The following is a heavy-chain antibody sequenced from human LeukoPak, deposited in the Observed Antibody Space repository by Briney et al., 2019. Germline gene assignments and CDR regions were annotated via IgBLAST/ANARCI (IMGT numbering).Heavy chain of an antibody. CDR3: XXXXXXXXXGXYYVGPYFDI. V-gene: IGHV1-8*01. D-gene: IGHD3-22*01. CDR1: GYTFTSYD. Sequence: ASVKVSCKASGYTFTSYDINWVRQATGQGLEWMGWMNPNSGNAGYAQKFQGRVTMTRNTSISTAYMELSSLRSEDTAVYYCXXXXXXXXXGXYYVGPYFDIWGQGTMVTVSS. CDR2: MNPNSGNA. J-gene: IGHJ3*02.